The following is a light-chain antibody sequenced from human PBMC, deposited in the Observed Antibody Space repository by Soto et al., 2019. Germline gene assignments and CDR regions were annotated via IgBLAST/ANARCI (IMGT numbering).Light chain of an antibody. V-gene: IGLV1-47*01. J-gene: IGLJ2*01. CDR1: SSNIGSNY. Sequence: VLTQPPSASGTPGQRVTISCSGSSSNIGSNYVYWYQQLPGTAPKLLIYRNNQRPSGVPDRFSGSKSGTSASLAISGLRSEDEADYYCAAWDDNLSVYVVFGGGTKLTVL. CDR3: AAWDDNLSVYVV. CDR2: RNN.